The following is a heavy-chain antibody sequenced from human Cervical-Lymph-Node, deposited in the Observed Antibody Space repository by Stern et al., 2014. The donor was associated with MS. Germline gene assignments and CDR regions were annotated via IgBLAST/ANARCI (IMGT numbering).Heavy chain of an antibody. J-gene: IGHJ4*02. CDR3: GKDLHYWTADS. Sequence: EEKLVASGGGLVQPWGTLRLSCAGSGFTFSHFAITWIRMAPGTGLEWVSGSGTDGGTHYAESVEGRFSISRDNSKNTLYRQMDRLRVEDTAIYYCGKDLHYWTADSWGQGTLVTVSS. V-gene: IGHV3-23*04. D-gene: IGHD1-1*01. CDR1: GFTFSHFA. CDR2: SGTDGGT.